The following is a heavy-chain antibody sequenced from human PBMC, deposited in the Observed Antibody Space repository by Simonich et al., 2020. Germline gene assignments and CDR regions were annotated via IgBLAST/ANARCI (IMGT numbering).Heavy chain of an antibody. CDR1: GGSFSGYY. CDR2: INQSGRT. J-gene: IGHJ4*02. Sequence: QVQLQQWGAGLLKPSETLSLTCAVYGGSFSGYYWSWIRQPPGKGREWIGEINQSGRTNYNPSLKSRVTISVDTSKNQFSLKLSSVTAADTAVYYCARHLQLGPFDYWGQGTLVTVSS. CDR3: ARHLQLGPFDY. V-gene: IGHV4-34*01. D-gene: IGHD1-1*01.